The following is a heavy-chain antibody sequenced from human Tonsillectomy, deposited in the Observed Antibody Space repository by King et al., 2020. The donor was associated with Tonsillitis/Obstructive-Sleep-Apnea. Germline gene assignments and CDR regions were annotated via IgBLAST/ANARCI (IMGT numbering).Heavy chain of an antibody. J-gene: IGHJ4*02. Sequence: VQLVESGGGVVQPGRFLRLSCAASGFTFSSYGMHWVRQAPGKGLEWVAVISYDGSNKYYADSVKGRFTISRDNSKNTLNLEMNSLRAEETAVYYCAKDGDGDYSNLMGVGDYWGQGTLVTVSS. CDR3: AKDGDGDYSNLMGVGDY. V-gene: IGHV3-30*18. D-gene: IGHD4-11*01. CDR1: GFTFSSYG. CDR2: ISYDGSNK.